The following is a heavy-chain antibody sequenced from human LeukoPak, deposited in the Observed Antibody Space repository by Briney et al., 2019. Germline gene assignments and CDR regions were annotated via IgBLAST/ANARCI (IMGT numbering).Heavy chain of an antibody. D-gene: IGHD2-21*02. V-gene: IGHV4-39*07. CDR2: IYYSGST. CDR3: AVMPCGGDCYFEYFQH. Sequence: PSETLSLTCTVSGGSISSSSYYWGWIRQPPGKGLEWIGSIYYSGSTYYNPSLKSRVTISVDTSKNQFSLKLSSVTAADTAVYYCAVMPCGGDCYFEYFQHWGQGTLVTVSS. CDR1: GGSISSSSYY. J-gene: IGHJ1*01.